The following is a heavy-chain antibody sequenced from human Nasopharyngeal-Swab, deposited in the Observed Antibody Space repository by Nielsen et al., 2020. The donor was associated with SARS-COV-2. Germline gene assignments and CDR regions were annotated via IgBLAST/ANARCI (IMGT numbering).Heavy chain of an antibody. CDR2: ISSSGSYM. CDR1: GFTFDDYG. Sequence: GESLKISCVASGFTFDDYGMNWVRQAPGQGLEWVSSISSSGSYMYYTDSVKGRFTMSRDNAKNSLYLQMNSLRAEDTAVYYCASDSRYWGQGTLVTVSS. V-gene: IGHV3-21*01. CDR3: ASDSRY. D-gene: IGHD2-2*01. J-gene: IGHJ4*02.